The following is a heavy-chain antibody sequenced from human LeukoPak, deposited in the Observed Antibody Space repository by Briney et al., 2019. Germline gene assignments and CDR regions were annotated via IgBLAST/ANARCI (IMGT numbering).Heavy chain of an antibody. D-gene: IGHD3-10*01. Sequence: SETLSLTCTVSGGSINNYYWSWIRQPAGKGLEWIGRIYYSGSTNYNPSLKSRVTMSVDTSKNQFSLKLSSVTAADTAVYYCARDNGSGSLYYMDVWGKGTTVTVSS. CDR1: GGSINNYY. CDR3: ARDNGSGSLYYMDV. CDR2: IYYSGST. J-gene: IGHJ6*03. V-gene: IGHV4-4*07.